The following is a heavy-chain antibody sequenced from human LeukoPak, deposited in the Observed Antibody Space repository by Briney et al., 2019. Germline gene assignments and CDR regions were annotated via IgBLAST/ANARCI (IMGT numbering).Heavy chain of an antibody. CDR3: ARDRFPDGYGDY. V-gene: IGHV4-4*07. J-gene: IGHJ4*02. Sequence: SETLSLTCTVSGGSISSYYWGWIRQPAGRGLEWIGRIYTSGSTNYNPSLKSRVTMSVDTSKNQFSLKLSSVTAADTAVYYCARDRFPDGYGDYWGQGTLVTVSS. CDR2: IYTSGST. D-gene: IGHD5-24*01. CDR1: GGSISSYY.